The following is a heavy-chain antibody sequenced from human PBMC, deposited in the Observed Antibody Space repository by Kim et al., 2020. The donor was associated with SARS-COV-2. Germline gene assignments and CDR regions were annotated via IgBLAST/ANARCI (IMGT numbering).Heavy chain of an antibody. D-gene: IGHD2-2*01. V-gene: IGHV3-33*01. Sequence: GGSLRLSCAASGFTFSSYGMHWVRQAPGKGLEWVAVIWYDGSNKYYADSVKGRFTISRDNSKNTLYLQMNSLRAEDTAVYYCARDGGLGYCSSTSCRNYFDYWGQVTLVTVSS. CDR1: GFTFSSYG. J-gene: IGHJ4*02. CDR2: IWYDGSNK. CDR3: ARDGGLGYCSSTSCRNYFDY.